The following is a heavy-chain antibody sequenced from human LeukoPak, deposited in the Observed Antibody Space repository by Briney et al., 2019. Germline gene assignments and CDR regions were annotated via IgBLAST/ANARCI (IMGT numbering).Heavy chain of an antibody. V-gene: IGHV1-18*01. CDR2: ISAYNGNT. D-gene: IGHD4/OR15-4a*01. Sequence: ASVKVSRKASGYTFTSYGISCVRQGPGQGLEWMGWISAYNGNTNYAQKLQGRVTMTTDTSTSTAYMDLRSLRSDDTAVYYCASFSNDYGGGTLDYWGQGTLVTVSS. CDR3: ASFSNDYGGGTLDY. CDR1: GYTFTSYG. J-gene: IGHJ4*02.